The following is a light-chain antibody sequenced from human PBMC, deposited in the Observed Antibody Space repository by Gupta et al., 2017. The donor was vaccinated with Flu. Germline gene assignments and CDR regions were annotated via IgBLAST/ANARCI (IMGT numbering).Light chain of an antibody. CDR2: GAS. Sequence: EIVLTQSPGTLSLSPGERATLSCRASHSVSSSRFLEWYQQKPGLAPSLLIYGASNRASGNPDRFSGRGLGTDFTLTIIRPEAEDYAVYYWHYYGSSPTFGQGTKVEIK. V-gene: IGKV3-20*01. CDR1: HSVSSSRF. J-gene: IGKJ1*01. CDR3: HYYGSSPT.